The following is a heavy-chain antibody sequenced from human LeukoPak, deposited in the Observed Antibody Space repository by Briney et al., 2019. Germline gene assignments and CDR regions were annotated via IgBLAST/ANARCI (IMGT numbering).Heavy chain of an antibody. CDR2: IRSKVYGGTT. V-gene: IGHV3-49*04. Sequence: QTGGSLRLSCTASGFTFGDYAMSWVRQAPGKGLEWVGFIRSKVYGGTTEYAASVKGRFTISRDDSKSIASLQMNSLRAEDTAVYYCAKEQNSGIGAAGTLLWGQGTLVTVSS. J-gene: IGHJ4*02. CDR1: GFTFGDYA. D-gene: IGHD6-13*01. CDR3: AKEQNSGIGAAGTLL.